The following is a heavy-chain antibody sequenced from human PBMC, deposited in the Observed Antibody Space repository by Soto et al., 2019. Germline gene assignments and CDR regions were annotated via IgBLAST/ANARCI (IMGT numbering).Heavy chain of an antibody. V-gene: IGHV3-30*18. Sequence: PGGSLRLSCAASGFTFSSYGMHWVRQAPGKGLEWVAVISYDGSNKYYADSVKGRFTISRDNSKNTLYLQMNSLRAEDTAVYYCAKGDCSSTSCYKMDYYYYYGMAVWGQGTTVTVSS. CDR3: AKGDCSSTSCYKMDYYYYYGMAV. D-gene: IGHD2-2*02. CDR2: ISYDGSNK. CDR1: GFTFSSYG. J-gene: IGHJ6*02.